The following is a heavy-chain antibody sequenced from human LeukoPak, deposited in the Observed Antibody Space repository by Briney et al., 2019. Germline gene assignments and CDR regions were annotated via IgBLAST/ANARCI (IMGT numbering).Heavy chain of an antibody. V-gene: IGHV3-21*05. D-gene: IGHD6-19*01. J-gene: IGHJ4*02. CDR2: ISSSGSLT. Sequence: GGSLRLSCAASGFTFSSYSTNWVRQAPGKGLEWVSYISSSGSLTYYADSVRGRFTISRDDAKNSLYLQLNSLRAEDTAVYYCARGSHVDAAVAHFDYWGQGTLVTVSS. CDR1: GFTFSSYS. CDR3: ARGSHVDAAVAHFDY.